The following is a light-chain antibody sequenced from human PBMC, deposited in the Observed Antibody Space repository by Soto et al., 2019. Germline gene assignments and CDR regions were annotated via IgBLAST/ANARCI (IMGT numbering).Light chain of an antibody. CDR2: GNS. CDR1: SSTIGAGYD. Sequence: QSVLTQPPSVSGAPGQRVTISCTGSSSTIGAGYDVHWYQQLPGTAPKLLIYGNSNRPSGVPDRFSGSKSGTSASLAITGLQAEDEADYYCQSYDSSLSGSGVFGGWTKLTVL. J-gene: IGLJ2*01. V-gene: IGLV1-40*01. CDR3: QSYDSSLSGSGV.